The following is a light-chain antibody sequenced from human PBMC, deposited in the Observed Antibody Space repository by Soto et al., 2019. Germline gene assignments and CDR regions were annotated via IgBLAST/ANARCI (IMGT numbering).Light chain of an antibody. CDR3: CSHAGDNTYV. Sequence: QSVLTQHPSASGSPGQSVTISCTGTSSDVGGYNYVSWYQQHPGKAPKLMIYEVTKRPSGVPDRFSGSKSGNTASLTVSGLQAEDEADYFCCSHAGDNTYVFGTGTKLTVL. J-gene: IGLJ1*01. V-gene: IGLV2-8*01. CDR2: EVT. CDR1: SSDVGGYNY.